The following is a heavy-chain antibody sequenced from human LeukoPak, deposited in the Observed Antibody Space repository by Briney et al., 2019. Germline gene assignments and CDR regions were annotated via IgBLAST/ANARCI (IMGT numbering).Heavy chain of an antibody. CDR1: GYTVTGYY. CDR2: INPNSGGT. J-gene: IGHJ4*02. D-gene: IGHD2/OR15-2a*01. V-gene: IGHV1-2*02. Sequence: ASVKVSCKASGYTVTGYYMHWVRQAPGQGLEWMGWINPNSGGTNYAQKFQGRVTMTRDTSISTAYMELSRLRSDDTAVYYCARVYVGRKNNDYWGQGTLVTVS. CDR3: ARVYVGRKNNDY.